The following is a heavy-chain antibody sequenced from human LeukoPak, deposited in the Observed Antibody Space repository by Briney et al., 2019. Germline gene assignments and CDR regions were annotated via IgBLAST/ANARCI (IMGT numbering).Heavy chain of an antibody. Sequence: GGSLRLSCEVSGFTFSNAWMNWVRQAPGKGLEWVSSISSTNTYIDYADSLKGRFTISRDNANNSLFLQMDSLRAEDTAIYYCARGSTYSSSPFDYWGQGILVTVSS. CDR2: ISSTNTYI. D-gene: IGHD6-6*01. V-gene: IGHV3-21*01. CDR1: GFTFSNAW. J-gene: IGHJ4*02. CDR3: ARGSTYSSSPFDY.